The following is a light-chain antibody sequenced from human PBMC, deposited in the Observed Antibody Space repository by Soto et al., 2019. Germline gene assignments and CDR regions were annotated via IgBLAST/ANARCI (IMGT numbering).Light chain of an antibody. CDR1: QSISSY. J-gene: IGKJ2*01. Sequence: DIQMTQSPSSLSASVGDRVTITCRASQSISSYLNWYQQKPGKAPKLLIYAASSLQSGVPSRFSGSGSGTDFTLTISSLQPEDFATHDWHQSYSTRRYNFGQGTKLEIK. CDR2: AAS. V-gene: IGKV1-39*01. CDR3: HQSYSTRRYN.